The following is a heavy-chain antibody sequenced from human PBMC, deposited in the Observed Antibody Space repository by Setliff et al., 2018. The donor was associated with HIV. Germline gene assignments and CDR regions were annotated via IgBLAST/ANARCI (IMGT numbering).Heavy chain of an antibody. CDR3: EREPDY. Sequence: PSETLSLTCVVSGNSISSGYYWGWVRQPPGKGLEWIGSIYHTGSTYYNPSHTGRVTISIDTSKNQFSLKLASLTAADTAVYYCEREPDYWGQGILVTVSS. J-gene: IGHJ4*02. CDR1: GNSISSGYY. V-gene: IGHV4-38-2*02. CDR2: IYHTGST.